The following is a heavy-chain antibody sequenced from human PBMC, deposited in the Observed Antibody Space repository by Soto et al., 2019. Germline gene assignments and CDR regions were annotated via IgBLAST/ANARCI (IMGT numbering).Heavy chain of an antibody. CDR3: ARAASGDYGDYFYYYGMDV. Sequence: QVQLVESGGGVVQPGRSLRLSCAASGFTFSSYGMHWVRQAPGKGLEWVAVIWYDGSNKYYADSVKGRFTISRDNSKNTLYLQMNSLRAEDTAVYYCARAASGDYGDYFYYYGMDVWGQGTTVTVSS. CDR1: GFTFSSYG. J-gene: IGHJ6*02. V-gene: IGHV3-33*01. CDR2: IWYDGSNK. D-gene: IGHD4-17*01.